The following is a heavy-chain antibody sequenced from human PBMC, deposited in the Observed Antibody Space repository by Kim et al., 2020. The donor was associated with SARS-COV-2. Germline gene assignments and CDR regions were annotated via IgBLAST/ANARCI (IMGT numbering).Heavy chain of an antibody. J-gene: IGHJ4*02. Sequence: SGPTLVNPTQTLTLTCTFSGFSLSTSGVGVGWIRQPPGKALEWLALIYWDDDKRYSPSLKSRLTITKDTSKNQVVPTMTNMDPVDTATYYCAHSRSRRGTMRVVAGISFDSWGQGTLVTVSS. CDR3: AHSRSRRGTMRVVAGISFDS. CDR1: GFSLSTSGVG. D-gene: IGHD3-22*01. V-gene: IGHV2-5*02. CDR2: IYWDDDK.